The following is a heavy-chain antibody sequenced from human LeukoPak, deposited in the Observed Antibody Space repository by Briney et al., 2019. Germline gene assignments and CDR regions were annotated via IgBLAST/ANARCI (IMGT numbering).Heavy chain of an antibody. D-gene: IGHD6-19*01. CDR1: GFTFRDYW. V-gene: IGHV3-7*01. CDR2: IQSDGNEK. CDR3: ARDSAVATYYGVDV. Sequence: RGSLRLSCGASGFTFRDYWMSWVSQAPGKGLEWVANIQSDGNEKNYIDSVQGRFTISRDNAKTSLYLQMNSLRAEDTAVYYCARDSAVATYYGVDVWGQGTTVTVSS. J-gene: IGHJ6*02.